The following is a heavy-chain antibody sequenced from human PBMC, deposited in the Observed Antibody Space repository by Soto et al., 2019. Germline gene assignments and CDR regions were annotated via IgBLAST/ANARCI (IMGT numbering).Heavy chain of an antibody. CDR1: GFTFSSYS. CDR3: ARDSKRSYDFGSGYKPEDDTIGPYYYYGMDV. Sequence: GGSLRLSCAASGFTFSSYSMNWVRQAPGKGLEWVSSISSSSSYIYYADSVKGRFTISRDNAKNSLYLQMNSLRAEDTAVYYCARDSKRSYDFGSGYKPEDDTIGPYYYYGMDVWGQGTTVTVSS. D-gene: IGHD3-3*01. V-gene: IGHV3-21*01. J-gene: IGHJ6*02. CDR2: ISSSSSYI.